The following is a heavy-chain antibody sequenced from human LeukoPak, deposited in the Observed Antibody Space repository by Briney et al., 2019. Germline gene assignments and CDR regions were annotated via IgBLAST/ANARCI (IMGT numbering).Heavy chain of an antibody. V-gene: IGHV3-30-3*01. CDR2: ISYDGSNK. CDR1: GFTFSSYA. Sequence: GSLRLSCAASGFTFSSYAMHWVRQAPGKGLEWVAVISYDGSNKYYADSVKGRFTISRDNSKNTLYLQMNSLRAEDTAVYYCARDFDGYNSGWYVFRFDYWGQGTLVTVSS. D-gene: IGHD6-19*01. CDR3: ARDFDGYNSGWYVFRFDY. J-gene: IGHJ4*02.